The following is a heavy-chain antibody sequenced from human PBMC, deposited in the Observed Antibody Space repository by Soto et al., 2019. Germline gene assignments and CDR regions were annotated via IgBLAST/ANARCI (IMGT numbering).Heavy chain of an antibody. Sequence: ASVKVSCKASGFTFTSSAVQWVRQARGQRLEWIGWIVVGSCNTNYAQKFQERVTITRDMSTSTAYMELSSLRSEDTAVYYCAARVHYYDSSGPGDYWGQGTLVTVSS. D-gene: IGHD3-22*01. CDR1: GFTFTSSA. J-gene: IGHJ4*02. CDR3: AARVHYYDSSGPGDY. CDR2: IVVGSCNT. V-gene: IGHV1-58*01.